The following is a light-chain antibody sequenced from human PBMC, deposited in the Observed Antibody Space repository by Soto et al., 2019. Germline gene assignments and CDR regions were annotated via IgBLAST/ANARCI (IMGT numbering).Light chain of an antibody. CDR2: DVS. V-gene: IGKV3-15*01. Sequence: EIVMTQSPATLSVSPGERATLSCRASQSVSIDLAWYQQTPGQAPRLLIYDVSSLESGVPSRFSGSGSGTEFTPTISSLQPDDFATYYCQQYNSYWTFGQGTKVDIK. CDR1: QSVSID. CDR3: QQYNSYWT. J-gene: IGKJ1*01.